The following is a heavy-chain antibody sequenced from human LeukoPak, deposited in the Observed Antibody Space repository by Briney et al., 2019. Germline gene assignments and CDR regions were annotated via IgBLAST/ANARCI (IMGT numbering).Heavy chain of an antibody. CDR3: VRMSYNAFHI. CDR2: TYFRSKWSN. D-gene: IGHD5/OR15-5a*01. V-gene: IGHV6-1*01. Sequence: SQTLSLTCAISGDSVSSPSVTWDWIRHSPSRGLEWLGRTYFRSKWSNDYAVAVRGRITISSDTSKNQYSLHLNSVTPEDTAVYYCVRMSYNAFHIWGQGTLVTVSS. J-gene: IGHJ3*02. CDR1: GDSVSSPSVT.